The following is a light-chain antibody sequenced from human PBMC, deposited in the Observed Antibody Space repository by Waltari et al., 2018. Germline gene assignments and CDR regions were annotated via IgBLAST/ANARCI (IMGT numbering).Light chain of an antibody. V-gene: IGLV2-23*01. CDR2: DDT. J-gene: IGLJ3*02. CDR1: NSVVGNYNL. CDR3: CAYAGSWIWV. Sequence: QAALTQPASVSGSPGQSFTISCTGTNSVVGNYNLFSWYHKHPGKAPKLIIYDDTNRPSGISDRFSGFKTSNTASLTISGLQAEDEADYYCCAYAGSWIWVFGGGTELTVL.